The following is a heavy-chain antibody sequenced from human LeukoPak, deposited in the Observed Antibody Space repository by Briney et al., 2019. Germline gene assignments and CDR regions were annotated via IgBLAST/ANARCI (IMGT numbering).Heavy chain of an antibody. J-gene: IGHJ4*02. CDR1: GYTFSSYY. CDR3: ARDEYYYDSSGYYSVVADY. Sequence: GASVKVSCKASGYTFSSYYMHWVRQAPGEGLEWMGIINPSDGSTSYAQKFQGRVTMTRDMSTSTAYMELRSLRSDDTAVYYCARDEYYYDSSGYYSVVADYWGQGTLVTVSS. D-gene: IGHD3-22*01. CDR2: INPSDGST. V-gene: IGHV1-46*01.